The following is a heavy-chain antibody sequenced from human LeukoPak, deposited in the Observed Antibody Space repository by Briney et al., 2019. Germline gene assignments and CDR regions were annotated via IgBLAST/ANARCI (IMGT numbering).Heavy chain of an antibody. V-gene: IGHV4-38-2*02. Sequence: PSETLSLTCTVSGYSISSGYYWGWIRQPPGKGLEWIGSIYHSGSTYYNPSLKSRVTISVDTSKNQFSLKLSSVTAADTAVYYCARKAGYCSSTSCYRGYFQHWGQGTLVTVSS. D-gene: IGHD2-2*03. CDR3: ARKAGYCSSTSCYRGYFQH. CDR2: IYHSGST. J-gene: IGHJ1*01. CDR1: GYSISSGYY.